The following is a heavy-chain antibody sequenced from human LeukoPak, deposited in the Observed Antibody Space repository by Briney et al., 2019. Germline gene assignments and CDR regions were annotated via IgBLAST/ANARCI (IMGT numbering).Heavy chain of an antibody. Sequence: ASVKVSCKASGYTFTSYDINWVRQATGQGLEWMGWMNPNSGNTGYAQKFQGRVTMTRNTSISTAYMELSSLRSEDTAVYYCARRKVYCSSTSCQRYYYMDVWGKGTTVTVSS. CDR1: GYTFTSYD. CDR3: ARRKVYCSSTSCQRYYYMDV. V-gene: IGHV1-8*01. CDR2: MNPNSGNT. D-gene: IGHD2-2*01. J-gene: IGHJ6*03.